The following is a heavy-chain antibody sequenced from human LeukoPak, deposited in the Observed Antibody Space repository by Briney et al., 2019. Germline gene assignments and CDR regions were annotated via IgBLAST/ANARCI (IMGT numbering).Heavy chain of an antibody. J-gene: IGHJ6*03. CDR1: GFTFSNAW. Sequence: PGGSLRLSCAASGFTFSNAWMSWVRQAPGKGLEWVGRIKSKTDGGTTDYAAPVKGRFTISRDDSKNTLYLQMNSLKTEDTAVYYCVLRGVMNQLLYRYYYMDVWGKGTTVTVSS. CDR2: IKSKTDGGTT. V-gene: IGHV3-15*01. D-gene: IGHD2-2*02. CDR3: VLRGVMNQLLYRYYYMDV.